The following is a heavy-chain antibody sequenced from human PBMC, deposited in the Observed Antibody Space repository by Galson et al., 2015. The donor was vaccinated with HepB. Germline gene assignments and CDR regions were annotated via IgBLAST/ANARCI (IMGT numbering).Heavy chain of an antibody. D-gene: IGHD1-1*01. J-gene: IGHJ6*02. Sequence: LSLTCAVSGGSIGSSNWWTWVRQSPGRGLEWIGEIYHSGKANYNPSLRSRVTITVDPSKDQFSLTVNSVTAADTATYYCAKERGRRLNWSHPAGYYFGMDVWAKGPRSLSR. CDR3: AKERGRRLNWSHPAGYYFGMDV. CDR2: IYHSGKA. CDR1: GGSIGSSNW. V-gene: IGHV4-4*02.